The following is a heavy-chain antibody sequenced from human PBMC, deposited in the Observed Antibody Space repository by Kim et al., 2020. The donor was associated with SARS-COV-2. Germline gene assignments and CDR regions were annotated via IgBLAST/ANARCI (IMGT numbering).Heavy chain of an antibody. CDR2: IYYSGST. V-gene: IGHV4-39*01. J-gene: IGHJ4*02. CDR1: GGSISSSSYY. D-gene: IGHD3-22*01. CDR3: AGQAYDSDY. Sequence: SETLSLTCTVSGGSISSSSYYWGWIRQPPGKGLEWIGSIYYSGSTYYNPSLKSRVTISVDTSKNQFSLKLSSVTAADTAVYYCAGQAYDSDYWGQGTLVTVSS.